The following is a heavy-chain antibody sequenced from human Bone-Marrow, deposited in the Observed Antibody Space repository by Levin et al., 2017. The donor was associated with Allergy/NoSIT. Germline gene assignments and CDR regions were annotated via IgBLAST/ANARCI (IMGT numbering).Heavy chain of an antibody. D-gene: IGHD6-19*01. V-gene: IGHV3-23*01. Sequence: GGSLRLSCEASGFTFGIYAMSWVRQAPGKGLEWVSSISGSGSPTYYADSVKGRFTISRDNSKNTVYLQMNNLRPEDTGMYFCGERGVAAPGYWGQGTLVTVSS. CDR2: ISGSGSPT. J-gene: IGHJ4*02. CDR3: GERGVAAPGY. CDR1: GFTFGIYA.